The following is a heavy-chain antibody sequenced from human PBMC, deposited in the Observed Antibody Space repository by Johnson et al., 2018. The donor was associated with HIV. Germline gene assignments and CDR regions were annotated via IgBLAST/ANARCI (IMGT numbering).Heavy chain of an antibody. Sequence: QMLLVESGGGVVQPGRSLRLSCAASGFTFSSYAMHWVRQAPGKGLEWVSVIYSGGSTYYADSVKGRFTISRDKAKNTLHLQRNNLRAEDTGVYYCAKDKRQTAIPQRAFDICGQGTMVTVSS. CDR1: GFTFSSYA. J-gene: IGHJ3*02. CDR3: AKDKRQTAIPQRAFDI. CDR2: IYSGGST. D-gene: IGHD6-25*01. V-gene: IGHV3-NL1*01.